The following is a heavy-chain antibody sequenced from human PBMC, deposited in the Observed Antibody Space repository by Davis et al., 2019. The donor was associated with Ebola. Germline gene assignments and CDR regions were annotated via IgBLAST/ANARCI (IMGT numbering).Heavy chain of an antibody. CDR1: GFTFSSYA. J-gene: IGHJ6*02. CDR3: AKTEGGGCSSTSCYFPPYYYYGMDV. Sequence: GESLKISCAASGFTFSSYAMSWVRQAPGKGLEWVSYISSSSSTIYYADSVKGRFTISRDNAKNSLYLQMNSLRDEDTAVYYCAKTEGGGCSSTSCYFPPYYYYGMDVWGQGTTVTVSS. V-gene: IGHV3-48*02. D-gene: IGHD2-2*01. CDR2: ISSSSSTI.